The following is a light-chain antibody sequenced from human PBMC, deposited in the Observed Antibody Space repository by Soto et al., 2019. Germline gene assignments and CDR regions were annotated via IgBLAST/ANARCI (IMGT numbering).Light chain of an antibody. Sequence: EIVLTQSPGTLFLSPGERATLSCRASQSINSSYLAWYQQKPGQAPRLLIYGASSRATGIPDRFSGGGSGTDFTLTISRLEPEDFAVYYCQQYGSSPLYTFGQGTKLEIK. CDR3: QQYGSSPLYT. V-gene: IGKV3-20*01. J-gene: IGKJ2*01. CDR2: GAS. CDR1: QSINSSY.